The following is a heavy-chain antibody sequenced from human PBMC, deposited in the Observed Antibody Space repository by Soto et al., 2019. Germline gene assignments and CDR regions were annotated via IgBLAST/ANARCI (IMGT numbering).Heavy chain of an antibody. J-gene: IGHJ4*02. CDR2: IYHSGST. V-gene: IGHV4-4*02. D-gene: IGHD6-19*01. Sequence: SETLSLTCAVSSGSISSSNWWSWVRQPPGKGLEWIGEIYHSGSTNYNPSLKSRVTISVDKSKNQFSLKLSSVTAADTAVYYCARWSSGWYGGGLGYWGQGTLVTVSS. CDR3: ARWSSGWYGGGLGY. CDR1: SGSISSSNW.